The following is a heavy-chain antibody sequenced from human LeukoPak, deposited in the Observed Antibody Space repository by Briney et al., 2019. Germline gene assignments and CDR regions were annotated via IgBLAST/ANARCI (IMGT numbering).Heavy chain of an antibody. CDR3: ARLHCSSTSCYVLRPATFDY. D-gene: IGHD2-2*01. CDR1: GYIFTSYW. CDR2: IYPGDSDT. Sequence: GASLQISCKGSGYIFTSYWIGWVRQLPGKGLEWMGIIYPGDSDTRYSPSFQGQVTISADKSISTAYLQWSSLKASDTAMYYCARLHCSSTSCYVLRPATFDYWGQGTLVTVSS. V-gene: IGHV5-51*01. J-gene: IGHJ4*02.